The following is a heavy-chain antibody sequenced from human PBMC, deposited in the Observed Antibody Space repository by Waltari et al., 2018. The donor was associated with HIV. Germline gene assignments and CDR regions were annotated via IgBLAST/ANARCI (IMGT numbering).Heavy chain of an antibody. CDR1: GGAFSGYH. V-gene: IGHV4-34*01. J-gene: IGHJ4*02. Sequence: QVQLQQWGTGLLKPSETLALTCPVYGGAFSGYHWSWFRQSPGKGLEWIGQIDHSGTSHYNPTLKDRLTMSVDTSKNQFSLKLTSATAADAGVFYCARGVFSLIVAGTNFDYWGQGFLVTVSS. CDR2: IDHSGTS. D-gene: IGHD5-12*01. CDR3: ARGVFSLIVAGTNFDY.